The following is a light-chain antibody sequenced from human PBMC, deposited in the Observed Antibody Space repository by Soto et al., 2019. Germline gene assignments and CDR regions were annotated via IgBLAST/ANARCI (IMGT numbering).Light chain of an antibody. Sequence: QSVLTQPPSVSAAPGQKVTISCSGSSSNIGNNYVSWYQQFPGTAPKLLIYDNNKRPSGIPDRFSGSKSGTSATLDITGLXXXXXADYYCGTWDSSLSAVVFGGGTKLTVL. CDR3: GTWDSSLSAVV. CDR2: DNN. J-gene: IGLJ2*01. CDR1: SSNIGNNY. V-gene: IGLV1-51*01.